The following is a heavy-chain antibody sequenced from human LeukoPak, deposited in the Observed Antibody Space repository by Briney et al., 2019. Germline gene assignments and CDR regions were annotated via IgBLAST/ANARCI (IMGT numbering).Heavy chain of an antibody. CDR3: VRDPFFSVP. J-gene: IGHJ5*02. V-gene: IGHV3-7*01. Sequence: GGSLRLSCAVSGFTITNHWMSWVRQAPGKGLEWVANIKQDGSEKYCVDSVKGRFTISRDNGKNSLYLQMNSLRVEDTALYYCVRDPFFSVPWGQGTLVTVSS. CDR2: IKQDGSEK. CDR1: GFTITNHW. D-gene: IGHD2/OR15-2a*01.